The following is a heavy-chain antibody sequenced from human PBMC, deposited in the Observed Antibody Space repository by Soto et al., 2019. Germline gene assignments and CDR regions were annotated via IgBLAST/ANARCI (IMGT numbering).Heavy chain of an antibody. CDR3: ARYSSGWYSGPFDY. V-gene: IGHV4-59*01. D-gene: IGHD6-19*01. J-gene: IGHJ4*02. Sequence: SETLSLTCTVSGGSISSYYWSWIRQPPGKGLEWIGYIYYSGSTNYNPSLKSRVTISVDTSKNQFSLKLSSVTAAATAVYYCARYSSGWYSGPFDYWGQGTLVTVSS. CDR1: GGSISSYY. CDR2: IYYSGST.